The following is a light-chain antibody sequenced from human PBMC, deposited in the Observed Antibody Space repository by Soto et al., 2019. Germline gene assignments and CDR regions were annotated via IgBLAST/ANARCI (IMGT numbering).Light chain of an antibody. CDR2: SNS. Sequence: VLTQPPSASGTPGQRVTISCSGSSSNIGSNYVYWYQQLPGTAPKLLIYSNSQRPSGVPDRFSGSKSGTSASLAISGLRSEDEADYYCAAWDDSLSGPVFGGGTKLTVL. CDR3: AAWDDSLSGPV. CDR1: SSNIGSNY. J-gene: IGLJ2*01. V-gene: IGLV1-47*02.